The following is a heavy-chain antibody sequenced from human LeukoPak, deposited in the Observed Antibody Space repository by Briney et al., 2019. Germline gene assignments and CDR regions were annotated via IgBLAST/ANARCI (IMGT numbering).Heavy chain of an antibody. D-gene: IGHD4-17*01. V-gene: IGHV5-51*01. CDR2: IYPGDSDT. J-gene: IGHJ4*02. CDR1: GYSFTTYW. CDR3: VRLREGDYYLDF. Sequence: GESLKISCKGSGYSFTTYWIGWVRQMPGKGLAWMGIIYPGDSDTRYNPSFQGQFTISADKSISTAYLQWSSLKASHTAMYYCVRLREGDYYLDFWGQGTLVGVSS.